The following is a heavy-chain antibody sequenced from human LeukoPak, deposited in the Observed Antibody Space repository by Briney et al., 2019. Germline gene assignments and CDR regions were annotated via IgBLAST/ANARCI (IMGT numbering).Heavy chain of an antibody. CDR2: SYYSGST. J-gene: IGHJ4*02. D-gene: IGHD2-2*01. Sequence: SETLSLTCTVSGGSMNNYYWNWIRQPPGKGLEWIGYSYYSGSTNYNPSLKSRVNISVDTSKNQFSLNLSSVTAADAAVYYCARLGSVAMPFDYWGQGTLVTVSS. V-gene: IGHV4-59*08. CDR1: GGSMNNYY. CDR3: ARLGSVAMPFDY.